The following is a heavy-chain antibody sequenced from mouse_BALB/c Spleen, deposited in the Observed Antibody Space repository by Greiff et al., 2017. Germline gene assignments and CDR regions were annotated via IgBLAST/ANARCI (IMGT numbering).Heavy chain of an antibody. D-gene: IGHD1-1*01. J-gene: IGHJ4*01. CDR1: GFTFSDYY. CDR2: ISDGGSYT. V-gene: IGHV5-4*02. CDR3: ARDYYGSSPNYAMDY. Sequence: EVQVVESGGGLVKPGGSLKLSCAASGFTFSDYYMYWVRQTPEKRLEWVATISDGGSYTYYPDSVKGRFTISRDNAKNNLYLQMSSLKSEDTAMYYCARDYYGSSPNYAMDYWGQGTSVTVSS.